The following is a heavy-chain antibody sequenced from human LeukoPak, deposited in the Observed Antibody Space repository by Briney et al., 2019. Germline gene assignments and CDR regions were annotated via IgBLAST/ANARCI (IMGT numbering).Heavy chain of an antibody. J-gene: IGHJ6*03. D-gene: IGHD5-24*01. CDR2: ISAYNGNT. CDR1: GYTFTSYG. CDR3: ATRDGYNYGQYYYYYYMDV. V-gene: IGHV1-18*01. Sequence: ASVEVSCKASGYTFTSYGISWVRQAPGQGLEWMGWISAYNGNTNYAQKLQGRVTMTTDTSTSTAYMELRSLRSDDTAVYYCATRDGYNYGQYYYYYYMDVWGKGTTVTVSS.